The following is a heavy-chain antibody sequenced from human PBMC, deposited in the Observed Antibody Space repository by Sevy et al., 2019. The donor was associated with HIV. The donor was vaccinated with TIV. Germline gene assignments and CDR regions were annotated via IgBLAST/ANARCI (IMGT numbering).Heavy chain of an antibody. J-gene: IGHJ6*02. D-gene: IGHD3-10*01. CDR3: ARDQAGPSDDYYYYYGMDL. CDR1: GFILRNYV. CDR2: VSFDGSDK. V-gene: IGHV3-30-3*01. Sequence: GGSLRLSCAASGFILRNYVMHWVRQAPGKGLEWVAAVSFDGSDKFYADSVKGRFTISRDNSKNRLYLQTNSLRAEDTAVYYCARDQAGPSDDYYYYYGMDLRAQGTTVTVSS.